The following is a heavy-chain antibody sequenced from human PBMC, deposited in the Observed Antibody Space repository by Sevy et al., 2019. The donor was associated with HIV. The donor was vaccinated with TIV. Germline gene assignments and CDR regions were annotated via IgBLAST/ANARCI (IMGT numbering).Heavy chain of an antibody. V-gene: IGHV3-21*01. Sequence: GGSLRLSCAASGLILSNYPMHWVRQAPGKGLEWVSSISSSSTYIYYADSVKGRFTISRDNAKNSLYLQMNSLRAEDTAVYYCARGSATVTKDAFDIWGQGTMVTVSS. D-gene: IGHD4-4*01. J-gene: IGHJ3*02. CDR3: ARGSATVTKDAFDI. CDR1: GLILSNYP. CDR2: ISSSSTYI.